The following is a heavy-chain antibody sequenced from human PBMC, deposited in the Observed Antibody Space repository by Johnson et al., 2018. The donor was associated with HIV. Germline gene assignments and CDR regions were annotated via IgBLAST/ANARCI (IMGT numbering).Heavy chain of an antibody. Sequence: QVQLVESGGGVVQPGGSLRLSCAASGFTFSSYGMHWVRQAPGKGLEWVAFIRYDGSNKHYADSVKGRFTISRDNSKNTPYLQMNSLRAEDTAVYYCAKEQIPAAASRAFDIWGQGTMVTVSS. CDR2: IRYDGSNK. D-gene: IGHD6-13*01. J-gene: IGHJ3*02. V-gene: IGHV3-30*02. CDR1: GFTFSSYG. CDR3: AKEQIPAAASRAFDI.